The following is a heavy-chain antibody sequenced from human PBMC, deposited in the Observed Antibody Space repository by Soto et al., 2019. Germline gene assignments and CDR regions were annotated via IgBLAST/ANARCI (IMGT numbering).Heavy chain of an antibody. CDR3: ASRAGFTYYGMDV. CDR2: IYYSGLT. Sequence: SETLSLTCTVSGGSIRSGGYYWNWIRQHPGKGLEWIGYIYYSGLTYYNPSLRSRTTISVDTSKNQFSLKLSSVTAADTAVYYCASRAGFTYYGMDVWGQGTTVTVSS. J-gene: IGHJ6*02. CDR1: GGSIRSGGYY. V-gene: IGHV4-31*03.